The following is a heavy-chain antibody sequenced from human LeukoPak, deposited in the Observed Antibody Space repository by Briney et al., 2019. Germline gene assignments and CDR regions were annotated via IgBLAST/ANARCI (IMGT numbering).Heavy chain of an antibody. D-gene: IGHD3-10*01. CDR1: RFTFSSYS. CDR3: AKDRYYGSGSYYYYYYYYMDV. V-gene: IGHV3-7*01. J-gene: IGHJ6*03. CDR2: IKQDGSEK. Sequence: GGSLRLSCAASRFTFSSYSMNWVRQAPGKGLEWVANIKQDGSEKYYVDSVKGRFTTSRDNAKNSLYLQMNSLRAEDTAVYYCAKDRYYGSGSYYYYYYYYMDVWGKGTTVTISS.